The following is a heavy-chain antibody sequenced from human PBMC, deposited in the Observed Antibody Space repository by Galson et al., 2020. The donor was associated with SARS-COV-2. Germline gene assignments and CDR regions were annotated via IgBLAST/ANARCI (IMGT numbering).Heavy chain of an antibody. CDR2: IIPIFGTA. V-gene: IGHV1-69*13. Sequence: SVKVSCKASGGTFSSYAISWVRQAPGQGLEWMGGIIPIFGTANYAQKFQGRVTITADESTSTAYMELSSLRSEDTAVYYCARGGWNYVGGYDYYYGMDVWGQGTTVTVSS. CDR3: ARGGWNYVGGYDYYYGMDV. J-gene: IGHJ6*02. CDR1: GGTFSSYA. D-gene: IGHD1-7*01.